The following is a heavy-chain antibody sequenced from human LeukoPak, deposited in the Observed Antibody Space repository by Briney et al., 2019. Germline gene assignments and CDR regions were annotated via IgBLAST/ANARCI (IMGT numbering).Heavy chain of an antibody. CDR3: AKDSRLIAAAGTSFDY. Sequence: GGSLRLSCAASGFTFDDYAMHWVRQAPGKGLEWVSGISWNGGSIAYADSVQGRFTISRDNAKNPLYLQMNSLRAEDTAFYCCAKDSRLIAAAGTSFDYWGQGTLVTVSS. J-gene: IGHJ4*02. D-gene: IGHD6-13*01. CDR1: GFTFDDYA. CDR2: ISWNGGSI. V-gene: IGHV3-9*01.